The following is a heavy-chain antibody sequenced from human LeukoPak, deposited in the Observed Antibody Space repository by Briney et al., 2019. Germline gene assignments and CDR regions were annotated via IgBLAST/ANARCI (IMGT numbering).Heavy chain of an antibody. CDR2: IYYSGST. CDR3: ARDSESVTVDY. CDR1: GGSISSTTYY. Sequence: SETLSLTCTVSGGSISSTTYYWAWIRQPPGKGLEWIGSIYYSGSTYYNPSLKSRVTISVDTSKNQFSLKLSSVTAADTAVYYCARDSESVTVDYWGQGTLVTVSS. J-gene: IGHJ4*02. D-gene: IGHD4-11*01. V-gene: IGHV4-39*07.